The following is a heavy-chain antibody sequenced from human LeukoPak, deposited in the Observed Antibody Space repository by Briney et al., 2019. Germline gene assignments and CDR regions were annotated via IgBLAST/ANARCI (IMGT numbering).Heavy chain of an antibody. Sequence: SETLSLTCTVSGGSISSYYWSWIRQPPGKGLEWIGYIYYSGSTNYNPSLKSRVTISVDTSKNQFSLKLSSVTAADTAVYYCARDGLGGGSFDYWGQGTPVTVSS. V-gene: IGHV4-59*01. CDR3: ARDGLGGGSFDY. D-gene: IGHD1-26*01. J-gene: IGHJ4*02. CDR1: GGSISSYY. CDR2: IYYSGST.